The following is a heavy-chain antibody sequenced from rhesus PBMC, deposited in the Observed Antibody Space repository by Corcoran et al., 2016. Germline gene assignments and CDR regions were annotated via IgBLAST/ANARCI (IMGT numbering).Heavy chain of an antibody. CDR1: GGSIRSNY. V-gene: IGHV4-173*01. D-gene: IGHD3-9*01. CDR3: ARDVDDYGYYYTLGAFDF. CDR2: ISGSGGST. Sequence: QLQLQESGPGLVKPSETLSLTCAVSGGSIRSNYWSWTRQPPGKGRECLGRISGSGGSTDYNPSLKSRVTISTDTSKNQFSLKLSSVTAADTAVYYCARDVDDYGYYYTLGAFDFWGQGLRVTVSS. J-gene: IGHJ3*01.